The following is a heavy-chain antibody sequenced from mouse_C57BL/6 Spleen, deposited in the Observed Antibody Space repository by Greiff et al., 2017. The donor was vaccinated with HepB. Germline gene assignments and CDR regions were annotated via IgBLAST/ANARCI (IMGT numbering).Heavy chain of an antibody. CDR2: IDPSDSYT. CDR3: ARGRQLRRYYFDY. CDR1: GYTFTSYW. V-gene: IGHV1-59*01. Sequence: QVQLKQPGAELVRPGTSVKLSCKASGYTFTSYWMYWVKQRPGQGLEWIGVIDPSDSYTNYKQKFKGKVTLTVDTSNSTAYMQLSSLTSEDSAIYYCARGRQLRRYYFDYWGKGTTLTVSS. D-gene: IGHD3-2*02. J-gene: IGHJ2*01.